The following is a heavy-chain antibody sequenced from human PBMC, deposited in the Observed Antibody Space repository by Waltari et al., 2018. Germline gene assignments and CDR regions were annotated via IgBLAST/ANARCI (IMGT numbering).Heavy chain of an antibody. V-gene: IGHV3-53*01. D-gene: IGHD3-3*01. J-gene: IGHJ4*02. CDR3: ARGGGGVVASFDY. Sequence: EVQLVESGGGLLQPGGSLRLSCAASGFTVSSTYMSWLRQAPGKGLEWVSVIYSGGSTYYADSVKGRFTISRDNSKNTLYLKMNSLRAEDTAVYYCARGGGGVVASFDYWGQGTLVTVSS. CDR1: GFTVSSTY. CDR2: IYSGGST.